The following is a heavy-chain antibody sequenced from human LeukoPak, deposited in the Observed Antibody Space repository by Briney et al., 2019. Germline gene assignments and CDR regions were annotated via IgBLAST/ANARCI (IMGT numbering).Heavy chain of an antibody. CDR3: ARFSYYECSGYYYFRSLSGGSFDG. CDR1: GYTFTSYY. D-gene: IGHD3-22*01. J-gene: IGHJ4*02. V-gene: IGHV1-46*01. Sequence: ASVKVSCKASGYTFTSYYMHWVGQAPGQGLEWMGIINPSGGSTSYAQKFQGRVTMTRDTSTSTVYMELSSLRSEDTAVYYCARFSYYECSGYYYFRSLSGGSFDGGGQG. CDR2: INPSGGST.